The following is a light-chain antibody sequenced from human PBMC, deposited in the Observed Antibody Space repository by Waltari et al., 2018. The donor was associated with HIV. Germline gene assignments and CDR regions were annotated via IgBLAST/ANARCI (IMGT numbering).Light chain of an antibody. V-gene: IGLV2-14*01. CDR2: EVS. Sequence: QSALTQPASVSGSPGQSITISCTVPSSALDTFKSVSWYQHHPGKAPKVIIYEVSNRPSGVSYRVSGSKSGHTASLTISGLQAEDEADYFCMSYISSATPEFGGGTKLTVL. CDR3: MSYISSATPE. J-gene: IGLJ3*02. CDR1: SSALDTFKS.